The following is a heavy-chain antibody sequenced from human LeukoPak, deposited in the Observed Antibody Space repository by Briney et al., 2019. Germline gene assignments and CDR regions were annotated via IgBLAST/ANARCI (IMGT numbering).Heavy chain of an antibody. CDR3: ARRANWGFFDY. V-gene: IGHV4-59*01. J-gene: IGHJ4*02. Sequence: GSLRLSCAASGFTFSNYAMSWIRQPPGKGLEWIGYIYNSGSTNYNPSLKSRVTISVDTSKNQFSLKLSSVTAADTAVYHCARRANWGFFDYWGQGILVTVSS. D-gene: IGHD7-27*01. CDR1: GFTFSNYA. CDR2: IYNSGST.